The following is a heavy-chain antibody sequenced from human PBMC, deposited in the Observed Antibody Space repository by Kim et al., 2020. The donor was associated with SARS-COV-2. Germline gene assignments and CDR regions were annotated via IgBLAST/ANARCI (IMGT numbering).Heavy chain of an antibody. CDR3: ARGTRQWLVRGPYYYYMDV. D-gene: IGHD6-19*01. J-gene: IGHJ6*03. V-gene: IGHV4-34*01. Sequence: SETLSLTCAVYGGSFSGYYWSWIRQPPGMGLEWIGEINHSGSTNYNPSLKSRVTISVDTSKNQFSLKLSSVTAADTAVYYCARGTRQWLVRGPYYYYMDV. CDR2: INHSGST. CDR1: GGSFSGYY.